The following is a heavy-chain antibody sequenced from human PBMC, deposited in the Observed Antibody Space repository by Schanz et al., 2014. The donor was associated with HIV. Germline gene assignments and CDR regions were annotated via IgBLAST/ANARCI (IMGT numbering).Heavy chain of an antibody. Sequence: QVQLQESGPGLVKPSQTLSLTCTVSGGSISSGGYYWSWIRQHPGKGLEWIANIYNSGSTYYNPSLKSRVTMSLGTSKEGFSLKLTSVTAADSAVYYCVRGIATTGGDYWHFDLWGRGTRVTVTT. CDR1: GGSISSGGYY. V-gene: IGHV4-31*03. J-gene: IGHJ2*01. D-gene: IGHD6-13*01. CDR3: VRGIATTGGDYWHFDL. CDR2: IYNSGST.